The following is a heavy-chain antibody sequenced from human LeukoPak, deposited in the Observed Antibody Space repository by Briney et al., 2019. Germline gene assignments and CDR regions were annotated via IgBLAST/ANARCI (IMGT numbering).Heavy chain of an antibody. D-gene: IGHD5-18*01. CDR2: VSESSDV. V-gene: IGHV3-69-1*01. J-gene: IGHJ4*02. CDR3: VRGRVHTAHFDY. Sequence: GGSLRLSCAASGFTFSTYTMNWVRQAPGKGLEWVSTVSESSDVQYSDSVKGRLTIFRDNDGNALYLQMNSLRGADATVLYCVRGRVHTAHFDYWGQGTLVTVSS. CDR1: GFTFSTYT.